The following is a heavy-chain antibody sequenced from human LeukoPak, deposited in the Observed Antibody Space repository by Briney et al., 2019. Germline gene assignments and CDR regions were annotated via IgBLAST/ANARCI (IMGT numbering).Heavy chain of an antibody. J-gene: IGHJ4*02. D-gene: IGHD6-25*01. Sequence: ASVTVSCKASGYTFTSYDINWVRQAPGQGLEWMGWMNPNSGNTGYAQKFQGRVTMTRNTSISTAYMELSSLRSEDTAVYYCARDSRAARGDYWGQGTLVTVSS. CDR1: GYTFTSYD. CDR2: MNPNSGNT. V-gene: IGHV1-8*01. CDR3: ARDSRAARGDY.